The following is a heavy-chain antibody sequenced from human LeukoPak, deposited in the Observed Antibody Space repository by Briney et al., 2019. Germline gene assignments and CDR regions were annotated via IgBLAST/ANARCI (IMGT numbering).Heavy chain of an antibody. D-gene: IGHD2-2*01. CDR1: GYTFTSYD. V-gene: IGHV1-8*03. CDR3: ARRGGYQLPKGYYYYYYMDV. Sequence: GASVKVSCKASGYTFTSYDINWVRQATGQGLEWMGWMNPNSGNTGYAQKFQGRVTITRNTSISTAYMELSSLRSEDTAVYYCARRGGYQLPKGYYYYYYMDVWGKGTTVTVSS. J-gene: IGHJ6*03. CDR2: MNPNSGNT.